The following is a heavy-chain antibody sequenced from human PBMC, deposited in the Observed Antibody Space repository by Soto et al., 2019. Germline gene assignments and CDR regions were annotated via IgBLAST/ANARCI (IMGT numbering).Heavy chain of an antibody. CDR3: ARGLWASEIGIAARPGSWFDP. J-gene: IGHJ5*02. V-gene: IGHV4-30-4*01. CDR1: GGSISSGDYY. Sequence: QVQLQESGPGLVKPSQTLSLTCTVSGGSISSGDYYWSWIRQPPGKGLEWIGYIYYSGSTYYNPSLKSRVTISVDTSKNQFSLKLSSVTAADTAVYYCARGLWASEIGIAARPGSWFDPWGQGTLVTVSS. D-gene: IGHD6-6*01. CDR2: IYYSGST.